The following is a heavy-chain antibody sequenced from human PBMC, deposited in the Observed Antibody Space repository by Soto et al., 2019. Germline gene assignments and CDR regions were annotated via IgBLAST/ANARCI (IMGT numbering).Heavy chain of an antibody. CDR3: ARVRREYDNSGPVDY. CDR1: GGSISSRDYY. J-gene: IGHJ4*02. CDR2: IYYGGST. D-gene: IGHD3-22*01. V-gene: IGHV4-30-2*01. Sequence: PSETLSLTCTVSGGSISSRDYYWNWIRQPPGKGLEWIGYIYYGGSTYYNPSLQSRVTMSVDRSRNQFSLKLNSVTAADTAVYYCARVRREYDNSGPVDYWGQGTLVTVSS.